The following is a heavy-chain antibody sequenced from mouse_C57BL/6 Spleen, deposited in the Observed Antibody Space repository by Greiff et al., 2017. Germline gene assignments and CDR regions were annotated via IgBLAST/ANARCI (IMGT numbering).Heavy chain of an antibody. CDR2: IDPEDGDT. CDR1: GFNIKDYY. J-gene: IGHJ3*01. D-gene: IGHD2-3*01. Sequence: VQLQQSGAELVRPGASVELSCTASGFNIKDYYMHWVKQRPEQGLEWIGRIDPEDGDTEYAPKFQGKATMTADTSSNTAYLQLSSLTSEDTAVYYCTTEGLYDPSGFAYWGQGTLVTVSA. CDR3: TTEGLYDPSGFAY. V-gene: IGHV14-1*01.